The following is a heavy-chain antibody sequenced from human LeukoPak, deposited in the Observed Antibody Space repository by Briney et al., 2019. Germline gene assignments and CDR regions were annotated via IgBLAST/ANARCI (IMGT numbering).Heavy chain of an antibody. Sequence: SETLSLTCTVSGGSISSYYWSWNRQPPGKGLEYIGYIYYSGSTNYNPSLKSRVTISLETSKNQFSLKLSSVTAAVTAVYYCARSTLPYYYYGMDVWGQGTTVTVSS. CDR3: ARSTLPYYYYGMDV. V-gene: IGHV4-59*01. CDR1: GGSISSYY. J-gene: IGHJ6*02. D-gene: IGHD2-2*01. CDR2: IYYSGST.